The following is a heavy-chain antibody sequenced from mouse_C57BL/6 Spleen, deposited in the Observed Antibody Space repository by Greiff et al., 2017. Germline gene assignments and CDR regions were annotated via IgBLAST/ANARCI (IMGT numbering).Heavy chain of an antibody. CDR2: IYPGDGDT. J-gene: IGHJ4*01. D-gene: IGHD2-4*01. CDR3: AISPYDYDEGYAMGY. Sequence: VQLQQSGPELVKPGASVKISCKASGYAFSSSWLNWVKQRPGKGLEWIGRIYPGDGDTNYNGKFKGKATLTADTSSSTAYMQLSSLTSEDSAVYFCAISPYDYDEGYAMGYWGQGTSVTVSS. CDR1: GYAFSSSW. V-gene: IGHV1-82*01.